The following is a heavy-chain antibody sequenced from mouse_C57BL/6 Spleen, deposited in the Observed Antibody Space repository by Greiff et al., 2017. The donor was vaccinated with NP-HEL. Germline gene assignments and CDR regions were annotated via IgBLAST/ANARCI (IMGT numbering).Heavy chain of an antibody. CDR1: GYTFTSYW. V-gene: IGHV1-64*01. J-gene: IGHJ3*01. CDR3: ARFGRAWFAY. Sequence: QVQLQQPGAELVKPGASVKLSCKASGYTFTSYWMHWVKQRPGQGLEWIGMIHPNSGSTNYNEKFKSKATLTVDKSSSTAYMQLSSLTSEDPAVYYCARFGRAWFAYWGQGTLVTVSA. CDR2: IHPNSGST. D-gene: IGHD1-1*01.